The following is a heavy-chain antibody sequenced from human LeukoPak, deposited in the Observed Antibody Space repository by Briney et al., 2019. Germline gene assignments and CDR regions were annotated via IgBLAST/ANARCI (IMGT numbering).Heavy chain of an antibody. CDR1: EFAVTTNY. Sequence: PGGSLRLSCAASEFAVTTNYMSWVRQAPGKGLEWVSVIYSGGSTYYADSVKGRFTISRGNSKNTLYLQMKSLRAEDTAVYYCAMSGQGDGFDIWGQGTMVTVSS. D-gene: IGHD3-10*01. CDR3: AMSGQGDGFDI. CDR2: IYSGGST. J-gene: IGHJ3*02. V-gene: IGHV3-53*01.